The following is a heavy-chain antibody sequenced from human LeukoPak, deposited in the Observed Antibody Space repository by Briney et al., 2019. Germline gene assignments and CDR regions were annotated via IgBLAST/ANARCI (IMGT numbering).Heavy chain of an antibody. CDR1: GFTFSSYG. V-gene: IGHV3-33*01. CDR3: ARAGSGYDFGNYYYYYYGMDV. J-gene: IGHJ6*02. Sequence: GGSLRLSCAASGFTFSSYGMHWVRQAPGKGLEWVAVIWYDGSNKYYADSVKGRFTISRDNSKNTLYLQMNSLRAEDTAVYYCARAGSGYDFGNYYYYYYGMDVWGQGTTVTVTS. CDR2: IWYDGSNK. D-gene: IGHD5-12*01.